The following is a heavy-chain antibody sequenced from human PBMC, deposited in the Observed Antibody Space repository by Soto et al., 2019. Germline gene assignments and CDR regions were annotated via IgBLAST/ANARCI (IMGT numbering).Heavy chain of an antibody. CDR1: GFTFSSYW. CDR3: ARMTENYYYYMDV. CDR2: INSDGRST. D-gene: IGHD2-21*02. V-gene: IGHV3-74*01. Sequence: GLPLRLSCAASGFTFSSYWMHWIRQAPGKGLVWVSRINSDGRSTSYADSVKGRFTISRDNAKNTLYLQMNSLRAEDTAVYYCARMTENYYYYMDVWGNGTTVTVSS. J-gene: IGHJ6*03.